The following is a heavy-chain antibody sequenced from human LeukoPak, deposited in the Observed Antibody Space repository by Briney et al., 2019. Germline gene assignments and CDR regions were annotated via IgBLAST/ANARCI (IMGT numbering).Heavy chain of an antibody. CDR1: GFTFSSYG. J-gene: IGHJ5*02. CDR2: IWYDGSNK. CDR3: ARGVAAAGTRGDWFDP. Sequence: GGSLRLSCAASGFTFSSYGMHWVRQAPGKGLEWVAVIWYDGSNKYYADSVKGRFTISRDNSKNTLYLQMNSLRAEDTAVYYCARGVAAAGTRGDWFDPWGQGTLVTVSS. V-gene: IGHV3-33*01. D-gene: IGHD6-13*01.